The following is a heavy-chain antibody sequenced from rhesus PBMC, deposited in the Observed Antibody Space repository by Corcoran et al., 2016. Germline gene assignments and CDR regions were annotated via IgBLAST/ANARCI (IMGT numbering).Heavy chain of an antibody. CDR3: AIGYSGSSFDY. J-gene: IGHJ4*01. CDR1: GGSISDSYR. CDR2: IYGSSTST. D-gene: IGHD6-25*01. V-gene: IGHV4S10*01. Sequence: QVQLQESGPGVVKPSETLSLTCAVSGGSISDSYRWSWIRQPPGKGLEWIGYIYGSSTSTNYNPSLKSRVTISKDTSKNQFSLKLSSVTAADTAVYDCAIGYSGSSFDYWGQGVLVTVSS.